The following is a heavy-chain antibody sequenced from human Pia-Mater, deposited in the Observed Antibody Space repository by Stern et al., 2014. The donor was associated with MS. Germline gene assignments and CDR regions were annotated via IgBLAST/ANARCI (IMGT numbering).Heavy chain of an antibody. D-gene: IGHD3-10*01. V-gene: IGHV3-74*02. CDR2: IDSDGSTT. Sequence: VQLVESGGGLPGGSLRLSCAASGFTFSSYWMHWVRQAPGKGLVWVSRIDSDGSTTSYEDSVKGRFTISRDNAKNTVYLQMNSLRAEDTAVYYCARAISAMVRGVTDYWGQGTLVTVSS. CDR3: ARAISAMVRGVTDY. J-gene: IGHJ4*02. CDR1: GFTFSSYW.